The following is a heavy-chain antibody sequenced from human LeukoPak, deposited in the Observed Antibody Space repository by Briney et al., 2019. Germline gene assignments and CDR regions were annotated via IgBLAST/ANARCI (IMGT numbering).Heavy chain of an antibody. CDR2: INHSGST. CDR1: GGSFSGYY. CDR3: ASYYYYDSSGLSFDY. D-gene: IGHD3-22*01. Sequence: SETLSLTCAVYGGSFSGYYWSWIRQPPGKGLEWIGEINHSGSTNYNPSLKSRVTISVDTSKNQFSLKLSSVTAADTAVYYCASYYYYDSSGLSFDYWGQGTLVTVSS. J-gene: IGHJ4*02. V-gene: IGHV4-34*01.